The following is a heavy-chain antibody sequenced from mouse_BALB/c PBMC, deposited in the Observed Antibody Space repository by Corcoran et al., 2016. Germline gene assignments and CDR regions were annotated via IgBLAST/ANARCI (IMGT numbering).Heavy chain of an antibody. Sequence: VQLQQSGPELVKPGTSVTLSCKASGYTFTEYVIHWVKQRSGQGLEWIGWFYPRGGNINYNEKFRDKATLTADKSSSTVYMELSRLTSEDSAVYFCARHAYSKYDGCAYWGQGTLVTVSA. CDR3: ARHAYSKYDGCAY. CDR1: GYTFTEYV. J-gene: IGHJ3*01. V-gene: IGHV1-62-2*01. CDR2: FYPRGGNI. D-gene: IGHD2-14*01.